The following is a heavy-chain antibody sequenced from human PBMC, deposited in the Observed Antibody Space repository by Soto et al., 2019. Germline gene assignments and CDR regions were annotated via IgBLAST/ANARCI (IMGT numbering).Heavy chain of an antibody. J-gene: IGHJ6*03. D-gene: IGHD4-17*01. CDR2: IYPGDSDT. CDR3: ARLNSYSGDYGAEYYYYYMDV. CDR1: GYSFTSYW. V-gene: IGHV5-51*01. Sequence: GESLKISCKGSGYSFTSYWIGWVRQMPGKGLEWMGIIYPGDSDTRYSPSFQGQVTISADKSIGTAYLQWSSLKASDTAMYYCARLNSYSGDYGAEYYYYYMDVWGKGTTVTVSS.